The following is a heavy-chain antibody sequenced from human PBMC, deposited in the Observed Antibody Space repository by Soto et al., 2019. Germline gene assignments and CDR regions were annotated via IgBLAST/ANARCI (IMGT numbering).Heavy chain of an antibody. D-gene: IGHD6-6*01. J-gene: IGHJ5*02. CDR1: GFTFSRYD. CDR3: ARGALGFDP. V-gene: IGHV3-13*04. Sequence: EVQVVESGGGLVQPGGSLRLSCAASGFTFSRYDMHWVRQATGRGLEWVSGIGTSGDTYYAGSVKGRFTISRENAKNSVYLQMNSLRAGDTAVYYCARGALGFDPWGQGPLVAVSS. CDR2: IGTSGDT.